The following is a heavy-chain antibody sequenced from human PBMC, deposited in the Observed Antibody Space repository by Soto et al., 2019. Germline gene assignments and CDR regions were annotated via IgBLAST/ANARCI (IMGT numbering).Heavy chain of an antibody. CDR3: ARVPRGFWSDNWFDP. CDR1: GYNFSTYD. Sequence: QVQLVQSGAEVKKPGASVKVSCKASGYNFSTYDINWVRQATGQGLEWMGWMNPNNGNTGYAQKFQGRVTMTRNTAMITAYMELSSLRSDDTAVYYCARVPRGFWSDNWFDPWGQGTLITVSS. CDR2: MNPNNGNT. J-gene: IGHJ5*02. V-gene: IGHV1-8*01. D-gene: IGHD3-3*01.